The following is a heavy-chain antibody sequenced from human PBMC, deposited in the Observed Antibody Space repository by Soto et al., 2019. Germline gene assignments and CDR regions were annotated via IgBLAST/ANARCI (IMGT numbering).Heavy chain of an antibody. CDR2: ISTSGNT. Sequence: PSETLSLTCSVSGVSMRNSYWTWIRQSAGKGLEWIGRISTSGNTNYNPSLNSRLTMSVDTSKNQVSLKLTSVTAADTAVYYCARGGGVPALVDRWGKGNMVTVSS. CDR1: GVSMRNSY. D-gene: IGHD3-16*01. J-gene: IGHJ5*02. CDR3: ARGGGVPALVDR. V-gene: IGHV4-4*07.